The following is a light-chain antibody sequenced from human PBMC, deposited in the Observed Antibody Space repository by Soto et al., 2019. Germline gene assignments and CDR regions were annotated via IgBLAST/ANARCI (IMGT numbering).Light chain of an antibody. Sequence: IHVTQSPSSLSASVGYRVTITCGAGQGINTFLAWYQQQPGQAPKLLIYAASTLQSGVPSRFSGSGSGTAFTLTISSLQPEDFATYYCQDPESSPSPFGGGTKVDIK. V-gene: IGKV1-9*01. CDR1: QGINTF. CDR3: QDPESSPSP. J-gene: IGKJ4*01. CDR2: AAS.